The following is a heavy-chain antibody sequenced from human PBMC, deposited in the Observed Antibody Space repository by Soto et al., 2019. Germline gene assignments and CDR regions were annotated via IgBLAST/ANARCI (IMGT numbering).Heavy chain of an antibody. V-gene: IGHV3-30-3*01. CDR1: GFIFSGYA. D-gene: IGHD5-12*01. Sequence: QVQLVESGGGVVQPGRSLRLSCAASGFIFSGYAMHWVRQAPGKGLEWVAVISYDGNTTYYADSVKGRFTVSRDNSKNTLYVQMNNLSAEDTAMYYCAKETSAYEIDYWGQGTLVTVSS. J-gene: IGHJ4*02. CDR3: AKETSAYEIDY. CDR2: ISYDGNTT.